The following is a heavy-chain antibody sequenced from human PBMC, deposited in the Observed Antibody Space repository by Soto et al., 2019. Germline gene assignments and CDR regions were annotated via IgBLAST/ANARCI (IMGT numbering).Heavy chain of an antibody. V-gene: IGHV4-34*01. J-gene: IGHJ5*02. CDR3: ARDRRYFDSNWFDP. CDR2: IYHSGST. Sequence: PSETLSLTCGVYGGSFRNYYWIWVRQPPGRGLEWIGYIYHSGSTYYNPSLKSRVTISVDRSKNQFSLKLSSVTAADTAVYYCARDRRYFDSNWFDPWGQGTLVTVSS. D-gene: IGHD3-9*01. CDR1: GGSFRNYY.